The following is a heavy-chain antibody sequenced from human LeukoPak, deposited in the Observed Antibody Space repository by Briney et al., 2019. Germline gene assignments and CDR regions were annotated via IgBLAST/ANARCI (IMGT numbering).Heavy chain of an antibody. CDR3: SRTGGLPYYFSGMDV. CDR2: TYYRSKWYN. D-gene: IGHD1-14*01. J-gene: IGHJ6*02. Sequence: SQTLSLTCAISGDSFSSNSAAWNWIRQSPSRGLEWLGRTYYRSKWYNDYAVSVKSRITINPDTSKNQISLQLKSMTPEDTAVYYCSRTGGLPYYFSGMDVWGQGTTVTVSS. CDR1: GDSFSSNSAA. V-gene: IGHV6-1*01.